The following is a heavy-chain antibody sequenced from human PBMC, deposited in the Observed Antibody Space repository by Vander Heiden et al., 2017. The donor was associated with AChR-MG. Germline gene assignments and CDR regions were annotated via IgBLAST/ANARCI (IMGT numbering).Heavy chain of an antibody. CDR1: GFTFSRYG. J-gene: IGHJ6*02. CDR3: AKDRAVYRNYYYGMDV. V-gene: IGHV3-30*18. CDR2: ISYDGSNK. D-gene: IGHD2-8*01. Sequence: QVQLVESGGGVVQPGRSLSLSCAASGFTFSRYGMHWVRQAPGKGLEWVAVISYDGSNKYYADSVKGRFTISRDNSKNTLYLQMNSLRAEDTAVYYCAKDRAVYRNYYYGMDVWGQGTTVTVSS.